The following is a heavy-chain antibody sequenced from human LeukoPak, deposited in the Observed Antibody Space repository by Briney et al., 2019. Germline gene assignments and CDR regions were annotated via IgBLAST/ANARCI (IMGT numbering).Heavy chain of an antibody. V-gene: IGHV3-30*18. CDR3: AKEPYGDYVDY. CDR1: GFTFDTYA. CDR2: ISYDGSNK. J-gene: IGHJ4*02. D-gene: IGHD4-17*01. Sequence: GGSLRLSCAASGFTFDTYAMHWVRQAPGKGLEWVAVISYDGSNKYYADSVKGRFTISRDNSKNTLYLQMNSLRAEDTAVYYCAKEPYGDYVDYWGQGTLVTVSS.